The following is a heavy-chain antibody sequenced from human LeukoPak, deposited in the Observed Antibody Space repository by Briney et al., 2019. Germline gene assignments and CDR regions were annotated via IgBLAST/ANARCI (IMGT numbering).Heavy chain of an antibody. CDR1: GYTFTGYY. Sequence: ASVKVSCKASGYTFTGYYMHWVRQAPGQGLEWMGWINPNSGGTNYAQKFQGRVTMTRDTSISTAYMELSRLRSDDTAVYYCARDKPVESWLDPLREGTMVGDCS. J-gene: IGHJ5*02. CDR3: ARDKPVESWLDP. CDR2: INPNSGGT. D-gene: IGHD1-14*01. V-gene: IGHV1-2*02.